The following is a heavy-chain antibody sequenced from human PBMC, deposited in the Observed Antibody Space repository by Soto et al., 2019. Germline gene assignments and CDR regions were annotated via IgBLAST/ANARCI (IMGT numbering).Heavy chain of an antibody. D-gene: IGHD2-15*01. CDR3: ARGGGNCSGGSCYSMGWFDP. CDR1: GYTFTSYG. J-gene: IGHJ5*02. Sequence: QVPLVQSGAEVKKPGASVKVSCKASGYTFTSYGISWVRQAPGQGLEWMGWISAYNGNTNYAQKLQGRVTMTTDTATSAAYMEMRSLRADDTAVYYCARGGGNCSGGSCYSMGWFDPWGQGTLVTVSS. CDR2: ISAYNGNT. V-gene: IGHV1-18*04.